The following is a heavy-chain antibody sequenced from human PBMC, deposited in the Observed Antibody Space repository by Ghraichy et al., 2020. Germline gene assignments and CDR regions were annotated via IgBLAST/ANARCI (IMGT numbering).Heavy chain of an antibody. CDR1: RFTVSDSY. CDR3: ARSRWPEDY. D-gene: IGHD6-19*01. V-gene: IGHV3-11*01. J-gene: IGHJ4*02. Sequence: GGSLRLSCAALRFTVSDSYMSWIRQAPGKRLEWLSYISRGGTISYADSVKGRFTMSRDNAKNSVYLQMNSLTADDTAVYYCARSRWPEDYWGQGTLVTVSS. CDR2: ISRGGTI.